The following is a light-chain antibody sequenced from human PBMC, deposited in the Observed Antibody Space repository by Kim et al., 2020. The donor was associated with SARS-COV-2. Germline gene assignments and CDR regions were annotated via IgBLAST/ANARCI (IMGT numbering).Light chain of an antibody. CDR1: ALPKQY. Sequence: VSQGQTARITCSGDALPKQYAYWYQQKPGQAPVLVIYKDSERPSGIPERFSGSSSGTTVTLTISGVQAEDEADYYCQSADSSGTYVFVTGTKVTVL. V-gene: IGLV3-25*03. CDR2: KDS. J-gene: IGLJ1*01. CDR3: QSADSSGTYV.